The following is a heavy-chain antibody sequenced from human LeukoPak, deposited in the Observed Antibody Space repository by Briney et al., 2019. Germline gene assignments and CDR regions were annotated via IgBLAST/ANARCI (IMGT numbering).Heavy chain of an antibody. J-gene: IGHJ6*02. CDR2: IYTSGST. D-gene: IGHD2-15*01. Sequence: SETLSLTCAVYGGSFSSYYWSWIRQPAGKGLEWIGRIYTSGSTNYNPSLKSRVTMSVDTSKNQFSLKLSSVTAADTAVYYCARDLKDCSGGSCYSMDVWGQGTTVTVSS. CDR3: ARDLKDCSGGSCYSMDV. CDR1: GGSFSSYY. V-gene: IGHV4-4*07.